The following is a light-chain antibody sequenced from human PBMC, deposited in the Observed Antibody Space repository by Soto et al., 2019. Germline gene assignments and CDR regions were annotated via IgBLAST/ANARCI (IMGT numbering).Light chain of an antibody. CDR3: QQCSWHPFTVT. Sequence: EIVMTQSPATLSVSPGERATLSCRASQSVGNNLAWYQQKPGQAPRLLIYDAYTRATGIPARFSGSGSGTEYTLTISSLQSEDSAVYYCQQCSWHPFTVTFGGGTKAEIK. J-gene: IGKJ4*01. V-gene: IGKV3-15*01. CDR2: DAY. CDR1: QSVGNN.